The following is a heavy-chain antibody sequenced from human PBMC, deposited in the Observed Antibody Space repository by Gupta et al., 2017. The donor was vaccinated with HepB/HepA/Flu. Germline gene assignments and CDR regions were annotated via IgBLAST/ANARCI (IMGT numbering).Heavy chain of an antibody. V-gene: IGHV3-23*01. D-gene: IGHD1-26*01. CDR2: LTAGEISP. CDR1: GFTFPSYG. CDR3: ARGFGGTYFYYFDY. Sequence: EVQLLESGGGWVQPGGSLRLSCAASGFTFPSYGFSWVRQAPGKGLEWVSSLTAGEISPNDADSVKGRFTISRDNPENTLYLQMNSLRDEDTAVYYCARGFGGTYFYYFDYWGQGTLVTVSS. J-gene: IGHJ4*02.